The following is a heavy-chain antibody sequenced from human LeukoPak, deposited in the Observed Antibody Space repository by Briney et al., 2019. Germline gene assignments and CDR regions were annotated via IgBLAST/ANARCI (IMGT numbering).Heavy chain of an antibody. CDR3: SRADYESSGYPDY. CDR1: GFTFSSYW. V-gene: IGHV3-7*01. D-gene: IGHD3-22*01. CDR2: IKQDGSEN. Sequence: GGSLRLSCAASGFTFSSYWMSWVRQAPGKGLEWVANIKQDGSENYYVDSVKGRFTISRDNAKNSLYLQMNSLRAEDTAVYYCSRADYESSGYPDYWGQGTLVSVSS. J-gene: IGHJ4*02.